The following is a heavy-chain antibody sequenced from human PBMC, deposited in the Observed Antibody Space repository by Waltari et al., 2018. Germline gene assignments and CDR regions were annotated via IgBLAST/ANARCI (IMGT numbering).Heavy chain of an antibody. CDR1: GYTFTSYG. CDR2: ISAYNGNT. J-gene: IGHJ4*02. D-gene: IGHD6-19*01. Sequence: QVQLVQSGAEVKKPGASVTVSCKASGYTFTSYGISWVRPAPGQGLEWMGWISAYNGNTNYAQKLQGRLTMTTDTSTSTAYMELRSLRSDDTAVYYCARDGTGYSSGWYLFDYWGQGTLVTVSS. CDR3: ARDGTGYSSGWYLFDY. V-gene: IGHV1-18*01.